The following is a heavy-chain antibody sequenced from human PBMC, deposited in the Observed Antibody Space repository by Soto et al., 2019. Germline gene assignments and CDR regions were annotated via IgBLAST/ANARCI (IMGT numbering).Heavy chain of an antibody. CDR1: GGSITSGAYY. J-gene: IGHJ5*02. V-gene: IGHV4-31*11. CDR3: ARYYFDSSGYSNWFDT. Sequence: QVQLQESGPGLVKPSQTLSLTCAVSGGSITSGAYYWTWIRQHPGKGLEWIAYIHYSGRTYYNPSLKSSVTISVDTSNNQFSLKLSSVTAADTAVYYCARYYFDSSGYSNWFDTWGQGTLVTVSS. D-gene: IGHD3-22*01. CDR2: IHYSGRT.